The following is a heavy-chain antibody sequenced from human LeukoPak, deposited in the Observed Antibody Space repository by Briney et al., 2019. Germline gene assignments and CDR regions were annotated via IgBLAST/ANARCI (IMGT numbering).Heavy chain of an antibody. V-gene: IGHV1-18*01. J-gene: IGHJ4*02. CDR1: GYTFTSYG. CDR2: ISAYNGNT. Sequence: GASVKVSCKASGYTFTSYGISWVRQAPGQGLEWMGWISAYNGNTNYAQKLQGRVTMTTDTFTSTAYMELRSLRSDDTAVYYCAREGIGDILTGYPYGYFDYWGQGTLVTVSS. D-gene: IGHD3-9*01. CDR3: AREGIGDILTGYPYGYFDY.